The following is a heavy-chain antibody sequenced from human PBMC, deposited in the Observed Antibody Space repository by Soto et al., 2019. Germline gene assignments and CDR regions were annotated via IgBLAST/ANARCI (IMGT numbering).Heavy chain of an antibody. J-gene: IGHJ4*02. Sequence: PSETLSLTCTVSGGSVGSGSYYWSWIRQPPGKGLEWIGYIYYSWRTNYNPSLKSRVTISVATSKNPFSLKLSSLTAAATAWSHCGRDSVAGVDYWGQEPRVTVSS. CDR3: GRDSVAGVDY. CDR1: GGSVGSGSYY. CDR2: IYYSWRT. D-gene: IGHD2-15*01. V-gene: IGHV4-61*01.